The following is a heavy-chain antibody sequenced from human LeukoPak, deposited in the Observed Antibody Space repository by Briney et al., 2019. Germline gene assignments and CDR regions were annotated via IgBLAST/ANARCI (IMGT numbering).Heavy chain of an antibody. CDR1: GGSISSYY. J-gene: IGHJ4*02. CDR3: ARLTYYYDSSGYYYVYYFDY. Sequence: SETLSLTCTVSGGSISSYYWSWIRQPPGKGLEWIGYIYYSGSTNYSPSLKSRVTISVDTSKNQFSLKLSSVTAADTAVYYCARLTYYYDSSGYYYVYYFDYWGQGTLVTVSS. V-gene: IGHV4-59*08. CDR2: IYYSGST. D-gene: IGHD3-22*01.